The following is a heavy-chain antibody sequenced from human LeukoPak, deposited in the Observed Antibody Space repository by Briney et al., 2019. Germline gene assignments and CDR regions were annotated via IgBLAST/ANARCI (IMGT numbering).Heavy chain of an antibody. J-gene: IGHJ4*02. D-gene: IGHD1-14*01. CDR1: GFTFGGYG. CDR3: TRYNNDHFDY. V-gene: IGHV3-33*01. Sequence: GGSLRLSCAGSGFTFGGYGMRWFRETPGKGLEWGAVIAYDGSRAFYADSVKGRFTISRDNSKNTMSVQMDDLRAEDTAVYYCTRYNNDHFDYWGQGTLVTVSS. CDR2: IAYDGSRA.